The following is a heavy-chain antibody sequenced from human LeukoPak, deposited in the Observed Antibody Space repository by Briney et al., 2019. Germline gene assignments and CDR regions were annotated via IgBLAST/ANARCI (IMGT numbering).Heavy chain of an antibody. D-gene: IGHD2-8*01. Sequence: QPGGSLRLSCAASGFTFSSYAMSWVRQAPGKGLEWVSSISDSGGSTFYADSVKGRFTISRDNSKNTLYLQMNSLRAEDTAIYFCAKRMGDYWGQGTLVTVSS. J-gene: IGHJ4*02. CDR1: GFTFSSYA. CDR3: AKRMGDY. CDR2: ISDSGGST. V-gene: IGHV3-23*01.